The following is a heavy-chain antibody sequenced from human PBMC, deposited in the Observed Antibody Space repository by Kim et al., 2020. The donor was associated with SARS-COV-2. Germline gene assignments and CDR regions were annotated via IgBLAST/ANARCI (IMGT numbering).Heavy chain of an antibody. D-gene: IGHD3-10*01. CDR2: IKSKTDGGTT. V-gene: IGHV3-15*01. CDR3: ATDFARGY. CDR1: GFTFSNAW. J-gene: IGHJ4*02. Sequence: GGSLRLSCAASGFTFSNAWMNWVRQAPGKGLEWVGRIKSKTDGGTTDYAAPIKGRFTISRDDSENTLYLRMNSLKTDDTAVYYCATDFARGYWGQGALVTVSS.